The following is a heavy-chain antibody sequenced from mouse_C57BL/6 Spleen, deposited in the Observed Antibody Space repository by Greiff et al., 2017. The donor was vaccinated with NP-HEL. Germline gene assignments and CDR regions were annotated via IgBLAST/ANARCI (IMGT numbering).Heavy chain of an antibody. V-gene: IGHV1-53*01. D-gene: IGHD1-1*01. J-gene: IGHJ2*01. Sequence: QVQLKQPGTELVKPGASVKLSCKASGYTFTSYWMHWVKQRPGQGLEWIGNINPSNGGTNYNEKFKSKATLTVDKSSSTAYMQLSSLTSEDSAVYYCARERYYDGNFDYWGQGTTLTVSS. CDR1: GYTFTSYW. CDR3: ARERYYDGNFDY. CDR2: INPSNGGT.